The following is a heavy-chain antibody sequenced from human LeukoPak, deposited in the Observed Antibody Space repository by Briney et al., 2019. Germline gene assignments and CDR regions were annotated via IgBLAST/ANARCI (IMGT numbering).Heavy chain of an antibody. V-gene: IGHV1-2*04. J-gene: IGHJ4*02. Sequence: ASVKVSCKASGYIFSNYGISWVRQAPGEGLEWMGWINPNSGGTNYAQKFQGWVTMTRDTSISTAYMELSRLRSDDTAVYYCARGRAGGYDSNYWGQGTLVTVSS. D-gene: IGHD5-12*01. CDR2: INPNSGGT. CDR1: GYIFSNYG. CDR3: ARGRAGGYDSNY.